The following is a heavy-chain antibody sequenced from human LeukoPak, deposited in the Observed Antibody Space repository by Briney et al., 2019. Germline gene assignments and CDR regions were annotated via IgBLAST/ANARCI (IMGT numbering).Heavy chain of an antibody. Sequence: ASVKVSCKASGYTFTGYYMHWVRQAPGQGLEWIGWIVVGSGDTNYAQKFQERVTITRDMSTNTAYMELRSLRFEDTAMYYCAAEDDYIWRSYRSLDIWGQGTMVTVSS. CDR3: AAEDDYIWRSYRSLDI. V-gene: IGHV1-58*02. D-gene: IGHD3-16*02. J-gene: IGHJ3*02. CDR2: IVVGSGDT. CDR1: GYTFTGYY.